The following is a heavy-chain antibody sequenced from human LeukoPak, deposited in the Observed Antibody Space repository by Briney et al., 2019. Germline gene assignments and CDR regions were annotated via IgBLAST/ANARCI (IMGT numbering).Heavy chain of an antibody. CDR1: GYTFTRYG. CDR2: ISANNGDT. D-gene: IGHD1-7*01. CDR3: ARGTIDYYYYMDV. V-gene: IGHV1-18*01. J-gene: IGHJ6*03. Sequence: ASVKVSCKASGYTFTRYGISWVRQAPGQGLEWMGWISANNGDTHYAQTLKGRVTMTTDTSTSTAYMEVRSLRSDDSAVYYCARGTIDYYYYMDVWGNGTTVTVSS.